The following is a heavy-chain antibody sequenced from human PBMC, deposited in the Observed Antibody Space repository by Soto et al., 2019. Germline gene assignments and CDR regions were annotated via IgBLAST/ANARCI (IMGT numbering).Heavy chain of an antibody. V-gene: IGHV3-9*01. J-gene: IGHJ4*02. Sequence: GGSLRLSCAASGFTFDDYAMHWVRQAPGKGLEWVSGISWNSGSIGYADSVKGRFTISRDNAKNSLYLQMNSLRAEDTALYYCAKSQGIVVVVAAFDYWGQGTLVTVSS. D-gene: IGHD2-15*01. CDR3: AKSQGIVVVVAAFDY. CDR2: ISWNSGSI. CDR1: GFTFDDYA.